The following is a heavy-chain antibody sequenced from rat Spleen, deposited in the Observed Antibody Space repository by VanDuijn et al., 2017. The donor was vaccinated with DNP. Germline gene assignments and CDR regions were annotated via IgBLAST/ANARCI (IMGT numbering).Heavy chain of an antibody. D-gene: IGHD1-12*01. Sequence: EVQLVESGGGPVQPGRSLKLSCAALGFTFSDYYMAWVRQAPAKGLEWVATISYNGGTPYYRDSVKGRFTISRDNAQSTLYLQMDSLRSEDTATYYCARHRTIMPYYYAMDAWGQGASVTVSS. CDR1: GFTFSDYY. CDR3: ARHRTIMPYYYAMDA. CDR2: ISYNGGTP. J-gene: IGHJ4*01. V-gene: IGHV5-7*01.